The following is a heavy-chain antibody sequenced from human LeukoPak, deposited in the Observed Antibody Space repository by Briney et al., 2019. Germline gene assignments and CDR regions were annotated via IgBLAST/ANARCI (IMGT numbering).Heavy chain of an antibody. V-gene: IGHV3-74*01. J-gene: IGHJ4*02. D-gene: IGHD4-17*01. CDR2: INSDGSST. Sequence: GGSLRLSCAASGFTFSNYWMHWVRQAPGKGLVWVSRINSDGSSTTSAGSVKGRFTISRDNAKNPLYLQMNSLRAEDTAVYYCAKGGATVIDYWGQGTLVTVSS. CDR3: AKGGATVIDY. CDR1: GFTFSNYW.